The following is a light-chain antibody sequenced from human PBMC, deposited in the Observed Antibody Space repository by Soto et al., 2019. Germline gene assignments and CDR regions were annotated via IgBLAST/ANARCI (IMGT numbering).Light chain of an antibody. J-gene: IGLJ2*01. CDR3: SSYTSSSTVV. Sequence: QSALTQPASVSGSPGQSITISCTGTSSEVGNYNYVSWYKQHSGKAPKLMIYDVSYRPSGVSNRFSGFKSGNTASLTISGLQAEDEADYYCSSYTSSSTVVFGGGTKLTVL. CDR1: SSEVGNYNY. V-gene: IGLV2-14*01. CDR2: DVS.